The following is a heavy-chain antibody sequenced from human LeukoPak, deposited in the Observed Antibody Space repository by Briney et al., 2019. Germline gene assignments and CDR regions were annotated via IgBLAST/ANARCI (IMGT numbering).Heavy chain of an antibody. CDR2: IIPIFGTA. CDR1: GGTFSSYA. CDR3: ARGYCSSTSCYMRNYYYYYMDV. D-gene: IGHD2-2*02. Sequence: SVKVSCKASGGTFSSYAISWVRQAPGQGLEWMGGIIPIFGTANYAQKFQGRVTITTDESTSTASMELSSLRSEDTAVYYCARGYCSSTSCYMRNYYYYYMDVWGKGTTVTVSS. J-gene: IGHJ6*03. V-gene: IGHV1-69*05.